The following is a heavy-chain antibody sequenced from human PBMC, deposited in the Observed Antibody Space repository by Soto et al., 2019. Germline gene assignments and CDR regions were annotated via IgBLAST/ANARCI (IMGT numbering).Heavy chain of an antibody. D-gene: IGHD6-13*01. Sequence: GGSLRLSCAASGFTFSSYAMSWVRQAPGKGLEWVSAISGSGGSTYYADSVKGRFTISRDNSKNTLYLQMNSLRAEDTAVYYCAKGHSSSPDQGAWFDPWGQGTLVTVSS. CDR3: AKGHSSSPDQGAWFDP. V-gene: IGHV3-23*01. J-gene: IGHJ5*02. CDR2: ISGSGGST. CDR1: GFTFSSYA.